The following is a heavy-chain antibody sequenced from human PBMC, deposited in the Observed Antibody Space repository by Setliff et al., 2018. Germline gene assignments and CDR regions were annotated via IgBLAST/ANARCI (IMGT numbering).Heavy chain of an antibody. CDR1: GGPMNDFY. D-gene: IGHD1-1*01. Sequence: PSETLSLTCIVSGGPMNDFYYSWIRQSPGKGLEWIGNIYTSGSTNFNPSLKSRVTISIDTSKSQFSLKLTSVTAADTAVYYCARIRGPTGNCQEAFDIWSEGTMVTVSS. J-gene: IGHJ3*02. CDR2: IYTSGST. CDR3: ARIRGPTGNCQEAFDI. V-gene: IGHV4-59*01.